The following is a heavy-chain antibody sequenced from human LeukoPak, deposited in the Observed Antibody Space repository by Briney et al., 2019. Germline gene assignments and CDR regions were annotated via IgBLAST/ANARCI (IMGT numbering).Heavy chain of an antibody. J-gene: IGHJ4*02. Sequence: GGSLRLSCAASGFTFSSYGMHWVRQAPGKGLEWVAVIWYDGSNKYYADSVKGRFTISRDNSKNTLYLQMNSLRAEDTAVYYCARDQGTSSWEFFDYWGQGTLVTVSS. CDR1: GFTFSSYG. CDR3: ARDQGTSSWEFFDY. D-gene: IGHD6-13*01. CDR2: IWYDGSNK. V-gene: IGHV3-33*01.